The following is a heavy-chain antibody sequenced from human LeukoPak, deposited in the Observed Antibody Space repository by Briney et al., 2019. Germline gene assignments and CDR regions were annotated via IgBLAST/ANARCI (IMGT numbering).Heavy chain of an antibody. D-gene: IGHD1-14*01. CDR2: IYYGGST. J-gene: IGHJ3*02. CDR1: GDSITNYY. Sequence: PSETLSLTCTVSGDSITNYYWSWIRQPPGKGLEWIGYIYYGGSTNYNPSLKSRVTISVDTSKSQFSLKLNSVTAADTAVYYCARYRNEALFAFDIWGQGTMVTVSS. CDR3: ARYRNEALFAFDI. V-gene: IGHV4-59*01.